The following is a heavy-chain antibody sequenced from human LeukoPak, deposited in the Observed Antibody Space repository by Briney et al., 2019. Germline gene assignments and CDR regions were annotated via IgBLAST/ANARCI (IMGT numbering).Heavy chain of an antibody. CDR2: IISGGSYV. D-gene: IGHD4-23*01. Sequence: GGSLRLSCEVSGFTFRGYSMNWVRQAPGKGLEWVSSIISGGSYVYYADSVRGRFTISRDNAKNSLYLQMNSLRVEDTAVYYCARSDYGGSPDSWGQGTLVTVSS. J-gene: IGHJ4*02. CDR3: ARSDYGGSPDS. CDR1: GFTFRGYS. V-gene: IGHV3-21*01.